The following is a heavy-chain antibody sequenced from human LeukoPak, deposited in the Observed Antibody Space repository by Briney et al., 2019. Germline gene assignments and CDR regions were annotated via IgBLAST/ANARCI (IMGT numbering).Heavy chain of an antibody. CDR1: GYTFTSYY. CDR2: INPSGGST. CDR3: AALNSSSWYYFDY. D-gene: IGHD6-13*01. V-gene: IGHV1-46*01. Sequence: GASVKVSCKASGYTFTSYYMHWVRQAPGQGLEWMGIINPSGGSTSYAQKFQERVTITRDMSTSTAYMELSSLRSVDTAVYYCAALNSSSWYYFDYWGQGTLVTVSS. J-gene: IGHJ4*02.